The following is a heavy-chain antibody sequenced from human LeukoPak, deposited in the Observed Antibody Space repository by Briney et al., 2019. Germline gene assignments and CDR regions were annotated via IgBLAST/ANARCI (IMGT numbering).Heavy chain of an antibody. V-gene: IGHV3-9*01. CDR1: GFTFDDYA. D-gene: IGHD6-13*01. CDR3: AWYRNYYYYYMDV. J-gene: IGHJ6*03. CDR2: ISWNSGSI. Sequence: PGGSLRLSCAASGFTFDDYAMHWVRQAPGKGLEWVSGISWNSGSIGYADSVKGRFTISRDNAKNSLYLQMNSLRAEDTAVYYCAWYRNYYYYYMDVWGKGTTVTVSS.